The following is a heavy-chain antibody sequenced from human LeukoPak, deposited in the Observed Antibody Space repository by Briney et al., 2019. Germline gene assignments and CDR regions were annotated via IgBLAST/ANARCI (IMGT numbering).Heavy chain of an antibody. CDR2: INHSGRT. D-gene: IGHD3-3*01. J-gene: IGHJ5*02. Sequence: SETLSLKSAVFGGSFSSCYWSWFRQTPGKGLEWIGEINHSGRTNYNPSLKSRVTLSVDTSKNQFSLKMSSVTAADTAVYYCARHYDSRTYWFDAWCQGTLVTASS. CDR3: ARHYDSRTYWFDA. V-gene: IGHV4-34*01. CDR1: GGSFSSCY.